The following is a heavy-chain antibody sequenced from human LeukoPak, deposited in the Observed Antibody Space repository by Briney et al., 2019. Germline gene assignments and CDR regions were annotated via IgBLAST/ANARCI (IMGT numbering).Heavy chain of an antibody. CDR3: ARAPMGTAPLY. CDR1: GYTFTNFD. Sequence: EASVKVSCKASGYTFTNFDINWVRQAPGQGLEWMGWMNPVSGKAGSAQKFQGRVTLTRDTSINTAYMEVSSLTSDDTAFYYCARAPMGTAPLYWGQGTLVTVSS. J-gene: IGHJ4*02. D-gene: IGHD5-18*01. V-gene: IGHV1-8*01. CDR2: MNPVSGKA.